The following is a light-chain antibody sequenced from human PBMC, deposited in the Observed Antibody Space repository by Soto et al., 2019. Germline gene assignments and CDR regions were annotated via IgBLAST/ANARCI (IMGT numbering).Light chain of an antibody. CDR2: EVS. CDR3: SLYTSSSTFV. V-gene: IGLV2-18*01. Sequence: QSALTQPPSVSGSPGQSVTISCTGTSSDVGSYNRVSWYQRPPGTAPKLMIYEVSNRPSGVPDRFSGSKSGNTASLTISGLQAEDEADYYCSLYTSSSTFVFGTGTKVTV. J-gene: IGLJ1*01. CDR1: SSDVGSYNR.